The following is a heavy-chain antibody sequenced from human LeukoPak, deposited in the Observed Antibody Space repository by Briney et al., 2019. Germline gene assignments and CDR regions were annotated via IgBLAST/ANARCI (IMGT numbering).Heavy chain of an antibody. CDR1: EYIFTDDY. J-gene: IGHJ4*02. Sequence: ASVKVSCKPSEYIFTDDYMHWVRQTPGQGLEWMGWINPNSGGTRYPQKFQGRVTMTRDTAISTGYMELSGLRSDDTAVYYCASGGSPPPYDYWGQGTLVTVSS. D-gene: IGHD1-26*01. V-gene: IGHV1-2*02. CDR3: ASGGSPPPYDY. CDR2: INPNSGGT.